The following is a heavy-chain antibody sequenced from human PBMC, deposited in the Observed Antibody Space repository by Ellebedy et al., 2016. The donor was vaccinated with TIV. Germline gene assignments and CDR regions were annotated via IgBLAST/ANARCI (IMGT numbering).Heavy chain of an antibody. CDR2: INPSGGST. V-gene: IGHV1-46*01. J-gene: IGHJ4*02. CDR3: ARGDNTCYAYSGNSDFDY. Sequence: AASVKVSCKASGYTFSSYYMHWVRQAPGQGLEWMGVINPSGGSTSYAQKLQGRVTMTRDTSTSTVYMELSSLRSEDTAVYYCARGDNTCYAYSGNSDFDYWGQGTLVTVSS. CDR1: GYTFSSYY. D-gene: IGHD1-26*01.